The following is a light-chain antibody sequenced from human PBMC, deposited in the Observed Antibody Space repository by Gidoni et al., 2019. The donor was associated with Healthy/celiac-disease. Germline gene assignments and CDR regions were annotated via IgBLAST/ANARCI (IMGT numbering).Light chain of an antibody. Sequence: DIVMNQSPDSLAVYLGERATINCKSSQSVLYSSNNKNYLAWYQQKPGQPPKLLIYWASTRESGVPDRFSGSGSGTDFTLTISSLQAEDVAVYYCQQYYSTPMYTFGQGTKLEIK. CDR1: QSVLYSSNNKNY. J-gene: IGKJ2*01. CDR2: WAS. V-gene: IGKV4-1*01. CDR3: QQYYSTPMYT.